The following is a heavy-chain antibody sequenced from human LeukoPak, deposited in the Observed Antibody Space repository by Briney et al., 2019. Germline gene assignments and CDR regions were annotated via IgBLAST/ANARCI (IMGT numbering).Heavy chain of an antibody. Sequence: GASVKVSCKASGYTFTDYFRHWVRQAPGQGLEWMGWIGPKRGDTSYSQKFQGRVTVTRDTSISTAYMELSRLRSDDTAVYYCGINRPGKALDIWGQGTMVTVSS. CDR2: IGPKRGDT. CDR3: GINRPGKALDI. CDR1: GYTFTDYF. J-gene: IGHJ3*02. V-gene: IGHV1-2*02. D-gene: IGHD3-10*01.